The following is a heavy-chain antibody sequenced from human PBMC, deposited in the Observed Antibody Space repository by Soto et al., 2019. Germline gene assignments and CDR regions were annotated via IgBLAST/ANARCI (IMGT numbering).Heavy chain of an antibody. Sequence: QVQLVESGGGVVQPGRSLRLSCAASGFTFSSYAMHWVRQAPGKGLELVAVISYDGSNKYYADSVKGRFTISRDNPKNTLYLQMNSLRAEDTAVYYCARTPSRVPRAVAGILDYWCQGTLVTVSS. V-gene: IGHV3-30-3*01. CDR2: ISYDGSNK. CDR3: ARTPSRVPRAVAGILDY. D-gene: IGHD6-19*01. CDR1: GFTFSSYA. J-gene: IGHJ4*02.